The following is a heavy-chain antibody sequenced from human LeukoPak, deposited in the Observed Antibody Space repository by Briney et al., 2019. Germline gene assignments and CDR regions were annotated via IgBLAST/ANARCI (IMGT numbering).Heavy chain of an antibody. CDR2: ISSHGGST. D-gene: IGHD6-13*01. Sequence: GRSLRLSCAVSGFTFSNYAMHWVRQPPGKGLEYVSAISSHGGSTYHANSVKGRSTNSRDNSKSTLYLQMGSLRAEDMAVYYCARVGLGIAAAGTGYYYGMDVWGQGTTVTVSS. CDR1: GFTFSNYA. J-gene: IGHJ6*02. CDR3: ARVGLGIAAAGTGYYYGMDV. V-gene: IGHV3-64*01.